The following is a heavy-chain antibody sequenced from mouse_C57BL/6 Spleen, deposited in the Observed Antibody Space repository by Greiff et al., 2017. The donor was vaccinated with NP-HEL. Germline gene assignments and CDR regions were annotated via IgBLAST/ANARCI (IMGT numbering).Heavy chain of an antibody. V-gene: IGHV5-17*01. Sequence: EVKLMESGGGLVKPGGSLKLSCAASGFTFSDYGMHWVRQAPEKGLEWVAYISSGSSTIYYADTVKGRFTISRDNAKNTLFLQMTSLRSEDTAMYYCARLDDGSRGWYFDVWGTGTTVTVSS. CDR3: ARLDDGSRGWYFDV. J-gene: IGHJ1*03. CDR1: GFTFSDYG. D-gene: IGHD1-1*01. CDR2: ISSGSSTI.